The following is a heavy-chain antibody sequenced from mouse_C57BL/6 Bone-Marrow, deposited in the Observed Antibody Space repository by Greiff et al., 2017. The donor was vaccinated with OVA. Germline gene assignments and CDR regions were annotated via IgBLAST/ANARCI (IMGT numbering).Heavy chain of an antibody. CDR1: GYTFTSYW. J-gene: IGHJ1*03. Sequence: QVQLQQPGAELVRPGSSVKLSCKASGYTFTSYWMHWVKQRPIQGLEWIGSIDPSDSETNYNQKFKDKATLTVDKSSSTAYMQLSSLTSEDSAVYDCARSLYDYGSNYRDFDVWGTGTTATVSS. V-gene: IGHV1-52*01. CDR3: ARSLYDYGSNYRDFDV. CDR2: IDPSDSET. D-gene: IGHD1-1*01.